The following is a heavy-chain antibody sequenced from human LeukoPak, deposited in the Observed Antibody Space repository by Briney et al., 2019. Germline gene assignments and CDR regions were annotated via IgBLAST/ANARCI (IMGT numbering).Heavy chain of an antibody. D-gene: IGHD4-17*01. CDR2: INHSGSA. CDR1: GGSFSGYY. Sequence: SETLSRTCAVYGGSFSGYYWSWIRQPPGKGLEWIGEINHSGSANYNPSLKSRVTISLDTSKNQFSLKLSSVTAADTAVYYCARGQGTVTTHWGQGTLVTVSS. V-gene: IGHV4-34*01. J-gene: IGHJ4*02. CDR3: ARGQGTVTTH.